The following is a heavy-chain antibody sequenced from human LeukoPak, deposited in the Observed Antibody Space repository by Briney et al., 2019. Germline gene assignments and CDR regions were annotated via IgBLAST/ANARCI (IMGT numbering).Heavy chain of an antibody. CDR2: IYYSGST. J-gene: IGHJ4*02. CDR3: ARASSLYYYDSSGYYPYYFDY. D-gene: IGHD3-22*01. Sequence: SETLSLTCTVSGGSISSGGYSWSWIRQHPGKGLEWIGYIYYSGSTYYNPSLKSRVTISVDTSKNQFSLKLSSVTAADTAVYYCARASSLYYYDSSGYYPYYFDYWGQGTLVTVSS. CDR1: GGSISSGGYS. V-gene: IGHV4-31*03.